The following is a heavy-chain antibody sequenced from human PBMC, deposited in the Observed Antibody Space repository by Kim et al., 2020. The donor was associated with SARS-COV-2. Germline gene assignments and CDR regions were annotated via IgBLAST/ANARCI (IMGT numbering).Heavy chain of an antibody. Sequence: YSTSFQDQVTISADKSIRTAYLQWSSLKASDTAMYYCVRLSSGYRNWFDPWGQGTLVTVSS. CDR3: VRLSSGYRNWFDP. D-gene: IGHD3-22*01. V-gene: IGHV5-51*01. J-gene: IGHJ5*02.